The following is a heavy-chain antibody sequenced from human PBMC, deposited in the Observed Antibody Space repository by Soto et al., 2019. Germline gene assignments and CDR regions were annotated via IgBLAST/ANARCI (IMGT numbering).Heavy chain of an antibody. CDR3: AKEFFVNSGYYPSLDALDL. V-gene: IGHV3-30*18. CDR1: GFTLGTYG. D-gene: IGHD3-22*01. CDR2: ISNDGGDK. J-gene: IGHJ3*01. Sequence: QVQLAESGGGVVQPGRSLTISCAASGFTLGTYGMHWVRQAPGKGLEWVAVISNDGGDKYYSDSVMGRFTISRDNSKNTLYLQMNSLRDEDTAVYYCAKEFFVNSGYYPSLDALDLWGQGTVVTVSS.